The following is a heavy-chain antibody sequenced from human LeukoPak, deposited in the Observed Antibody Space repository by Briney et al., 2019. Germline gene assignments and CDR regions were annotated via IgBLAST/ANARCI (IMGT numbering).Heavy chain of an antibody. J-gene: IGHJ3*02. D-gene: IGHD2-2*01. CDR3: ARVVIPAAFGAFDI. CDR1: GGSISRSY. Sequence: SETLSLTCTVSGGSISRSYWSWIRQPAGKGLEWIGRISTSGSTNYNPSLMSRVTMSSDTSKNQFSLKLSSVTAADTAVYYCARVVIPAAFGAFDIWGQGTMVTVSS. V-gene: IGHV4-4*07. CDR2: ISTSGST.